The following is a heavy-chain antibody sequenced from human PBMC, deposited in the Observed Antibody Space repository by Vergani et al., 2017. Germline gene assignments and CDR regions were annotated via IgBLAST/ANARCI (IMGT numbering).Heavy chain of an antibody. CDR2: ITGSGGTT. J-gene: IGHJ6*03. CDR1: GFTFVNYG. Sequence: EVQLLESGGGLVQVGGSLRLSCVVSGFTFVNYGMTWVRRAPGKGLEGVSAITGSGGTTYADSVQGRFIMSRDNSKNTLYLQMNSLRGEATAAYYCANSPPMVTEGYFYYMDVWGKXP. V-gene: IGHV3-23*01. CDR3: ANSPPMVTEGYFYYMDV. D-gene: IGHD4-23*01.